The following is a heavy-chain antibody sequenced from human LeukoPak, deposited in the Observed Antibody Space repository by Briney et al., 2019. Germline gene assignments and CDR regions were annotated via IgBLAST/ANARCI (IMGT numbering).Heavy chain of an antibody. CDR1: GYTFTGYY. CDR2: INPNSGGT. CDR3: ARGPHRRTYDRDNWFDP. D-gene: IGHD3-3*01. V-gene: IGHV1-2*02. Sequence: GASVKVSCKASGYTFTGYYMHWVRQAPGQGLEWMGWINPNSGGTNYAQKFQGRVTITADKSTSTAYMELSSLRSEDTAVYYCARGPHRRTYDRDNWFDPWGQGTLVTVSS. J-gene: IGHJ5*02.